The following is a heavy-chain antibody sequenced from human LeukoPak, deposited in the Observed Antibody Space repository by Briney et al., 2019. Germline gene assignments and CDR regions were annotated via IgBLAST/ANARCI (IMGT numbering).Heavy chain of an antibody. CDR1: GFTFTSSA. Sequence: GASVKVSCKASGFTFTSSAMQWVRQARGQRLEWIGWIVVGSGNTNYAQKFQERVTITRDMSTSTAYMELSSLRSEDTAVYYCARMYSSSSSDAFDIWGQGTMVTVSS. CDR3: ARMYSSSSSDAFDI. CDR2: IVVGSGNT. J-gene: IGHJ3*02. D-gene: IGHD6-13*01. V-gene: IGHV1-58*02.